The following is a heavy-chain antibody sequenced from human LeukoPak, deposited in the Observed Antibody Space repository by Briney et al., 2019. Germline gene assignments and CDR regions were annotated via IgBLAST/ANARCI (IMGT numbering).Heavy chain of an antibody. CDR1: GGSISSGDYY. Sequence: PSETLSLTCTVSGGSISSGDYYWSWIRQPPGKGLEWIGYICYSGSTYYNPSLKSRVTISVDTSKNQFSLKLSSVTAADTAVYYCARDLYYYDSSGYRYYYYGMDVWGQGTTVTVSS. J-gene: IGHJ6*02. D-gene: IGHD3-22*01. V-gene: IGHV4-30-4*01. CDR3: ARDLYYYDSSGYRYYYYGMDV. CDR2: ICYSGST.